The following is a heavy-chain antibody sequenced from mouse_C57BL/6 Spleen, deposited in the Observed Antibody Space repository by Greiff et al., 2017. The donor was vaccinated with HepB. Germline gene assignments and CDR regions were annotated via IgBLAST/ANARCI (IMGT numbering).Heavy chain of an antibody. D-gene: IGHD2-4*01. Sequence: EVKLLESGPELVKPGASVKIPCKASGYTFTDYNMDWVKQSHGKSLEWIGDINPNNGGTIYNQKFKGKATLTVDKSSSTAYMELRSLTSEDTAVYYCARGDEDYGGYFDDWGQGTTLTVSS. CDR1: GYTFTDYN. CDR3: ARGDEDYGGYFDD. J-gene: IGHJ2*01. V-gene: IGHV1-18*01. CDR2: INPNNGGT.